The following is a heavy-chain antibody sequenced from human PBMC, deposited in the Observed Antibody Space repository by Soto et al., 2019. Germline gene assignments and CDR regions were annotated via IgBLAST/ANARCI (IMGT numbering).Heavy chain of an antibody. CDR3: ARGGYCSSTSCYISRGYFDY. V-gene: IGHV3-33*01. D-gene: IGHD2-2*02. Sequence: QVQLVESGGGVVQPGRSLRLSCAASGFTFSSYGMHWVRQAPGKGLEWVAVIWYDGSNKYYADSVKGRFTISRDNSKNTLYLQMNSLRAQDTAVYYCARGGYCSSTSCYISRGYFDYWGQGTLVTVSS. CDR1: GFTFSSYG. CDR2: IWYDGSNK. J-gene: IGHJ4*02.